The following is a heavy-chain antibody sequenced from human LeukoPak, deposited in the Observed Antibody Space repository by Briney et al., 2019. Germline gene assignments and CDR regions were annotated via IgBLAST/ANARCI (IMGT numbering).Heavy chain of an antibody. J-gene: IGHJ4*02. CDR3: ARDPSDSSGWTLFDY. CDR1: GYTFTGYY. Sequence: ASVKVSCKASGYTFTGYYMHCVRQAPGQGLEWMGWINPNSGGTNYAQKFQGRVTMTRDTSISTAYMELSRLRSDDTAVYYCARDPSDSSGWTLFDYWGQGTLVTVSS. V-gene: IGHV1-2*02. D-gene: IGHD6-19*01. CDR2: INPNSGGT.